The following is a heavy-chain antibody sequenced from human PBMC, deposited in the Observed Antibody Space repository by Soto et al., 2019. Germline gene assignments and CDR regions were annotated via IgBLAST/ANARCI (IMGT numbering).Heavy chain of an antibody. D-gene: IGHD2-8*02. V-gene: IGHV4-30-2*01. CDR1: GGSISSGGYS. CDR2: IYHSGST. J-gene: IGHJ4*02. Sequence: SETLSLTCAVSGGSISSGGYSWSWIRQPPGKGLEWIGYIYHSGSTYYNPSLKSRVTISVDRSKNQFSLKLSSVTAADTAVYYCATSTGWPGSDFWGQGTLVTVSS. CDR3: ATSTGWPGSDF.